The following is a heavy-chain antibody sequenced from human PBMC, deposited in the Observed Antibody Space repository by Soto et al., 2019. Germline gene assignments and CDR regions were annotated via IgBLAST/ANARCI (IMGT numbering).Heavy chain of an antibody. CDR1: GYTFTSYD. D-gene: IGHD3-22*01. J-gene: IGHJ6*03. CDR3: ARRRGYQYYYYYMDV. V-gene: IGHV1-8*01. Sequence: VASVKVSCKASGYTFTSYDINWVRQATGQGLEWMGWMNPNSGNTGYAQKFQGRVTMTRNTSISTAYMELSSLRSEDTAVYYCARRRGYQYYYYYMDVWGKGTTVTVSS. CDR2: MNPNSGNT.